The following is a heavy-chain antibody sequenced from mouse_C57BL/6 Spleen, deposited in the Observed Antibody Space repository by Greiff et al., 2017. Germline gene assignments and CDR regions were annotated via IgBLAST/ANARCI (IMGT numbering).Heavy chain of an antibody. CDR1: GYTFTDYN. Sequence: DVKLQESGPELVKPGASVKIPCKASGYTFTDYNMDWVKQSHGKSLEWIGDINPNNGGTIYNQKFKGKATLTVDKSSSTAYMELRSLTSEDTAVYYCARGDYGSSGFDYWGQGTTLTVSS. D-gene: IGHD1-1*01. J-gene: IGHJ2*01. CDR2: INPNNGGT. V-gene: IGHV1-18*01. CDR3: ARGDYGSSGFDY.